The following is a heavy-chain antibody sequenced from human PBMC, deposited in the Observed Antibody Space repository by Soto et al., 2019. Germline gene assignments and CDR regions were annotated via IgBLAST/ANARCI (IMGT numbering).Heavy chain of an antibody. D-gene: IGHD2-15*01. V-gene: IGHV1-18*01. CDR1: GYTFTSYG. CDR2: ISAYNGNT. CDR3: ARDCSGGSCYAFHRYFDY. Sequence: ASVKVSCKASGYTFTSYGISWVRQAPGQGLEWMGWISAYNGNTNYAQKLQGRVTMTTDTSTSTAYMELRSLRSDDTAVYYCARDCSGGSCYAFHRYFDYWGQGTLVTVSS. J-gene: IGHJ4*02.